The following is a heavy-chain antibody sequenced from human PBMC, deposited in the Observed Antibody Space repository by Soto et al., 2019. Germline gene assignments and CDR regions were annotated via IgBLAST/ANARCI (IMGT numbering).Heavy chain of an antibody. V-gene: IGHV1-18*01. J-gene: IGHJ4*02. CDR1: GYTFTSYG. CDR2: ISAYNGNT. D-gene: IGHD3-22*01. Sequence: QVQLVQSGAEVKKPGASVKVSCKASGYTFTSYGISWVRQAPGQGLEWMGWISAYNGNTNYAQKLQGRVTMTTDTSTSTAYMELRSLRSDDTAVYYCARTPNYYYDSRGYYYDVDYWGQGTLVTVSS. CDR3: ARTPNYYYDSRGYYYDVDY.